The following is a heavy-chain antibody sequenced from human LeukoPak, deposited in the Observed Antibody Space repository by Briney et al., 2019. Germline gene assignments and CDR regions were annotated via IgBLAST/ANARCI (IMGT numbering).Heavy chain of an antibody. D-gene: IGHD3-10*01. CDR1: GYTFTSYA. J-gene: IGHJ3*02. CDR3: ARVASPGSSSAFDI. V-gene: IGHV7-4-1*02. Sequence: GASVKVSCKASGYTFTSYAMNWVRQAPGQGLEWMGWINTNTGNPTYAQGFTGRFVFSLDTSVSTAYLQISSLKAEDTAVYYCARVASPGSSSAFDIWGQGTIVTVSS. CDR2: INTNTGNP.